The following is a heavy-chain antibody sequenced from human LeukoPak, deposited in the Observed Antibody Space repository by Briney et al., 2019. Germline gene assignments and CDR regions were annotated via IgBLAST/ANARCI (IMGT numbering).Heavy chain of an antibody. Sequence: SETLSLTCAVYGGSFSGYYWSWIRQPPGKGLEWIGEINHSGSTNHNPSLKSRVTISVDTSKNQFSLKLSSVTAADTAVYYCARGWALTDYWGQGTLVTVSS. CDR1: GGSFSGYY. J-gene: IGHJ4*02. CDR2: INHSGST. V-gene: IGHV4-34*01. CDR3: ARGWALTDY. D-gene: IGHD3-16*01.